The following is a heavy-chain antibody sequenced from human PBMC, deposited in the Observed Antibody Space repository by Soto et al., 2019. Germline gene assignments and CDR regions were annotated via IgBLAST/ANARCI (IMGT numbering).Heavy chain of an antibody. Sequence: SETLSLTCTVSGGSIISGDYYWMWIRQPPGKGLEWIGYIYYSGSTYYNPSLKSRVTISVDTSKNQFSLKLSSVTAADTAVYYCARDGRGGYYPRGAFDIWGQGTMVTVSS. CDR3: ARDGRGGYYPRGAFDI. D-gene: IGHD3-22*01. J-gene: IGHJ3*02. CDR2: IYYSGST. CDR1: GGSIISGDYY. V-gene: IGHV4-30-4*01.